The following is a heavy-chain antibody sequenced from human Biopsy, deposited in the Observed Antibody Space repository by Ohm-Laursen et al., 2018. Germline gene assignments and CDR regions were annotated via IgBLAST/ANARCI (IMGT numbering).Heavy chain of an antibody. J-gene: IGHJ4*02. D-gene: IGHD3-3*01. CDR1: GGTFSNYA. CDR3: ATPFQYYDSWGGYPPFDH. Sequence: ASVKVSCNVSGGTFSNYAISWVRQAPGEGLEWMGGIIAVSGLVNYAPKFQGRVSITADKSTTTAYMELSNLKSEDTAVYYCATPFQYYDSWGGYPPFDHWGQGTLVTVSS. V-gene: IGHV1-69*10. CDR2: IIAVSGLV.